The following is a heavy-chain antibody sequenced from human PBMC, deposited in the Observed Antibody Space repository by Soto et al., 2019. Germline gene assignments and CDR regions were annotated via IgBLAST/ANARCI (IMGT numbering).Heavy chain of an antibody. Sequence: QVQLQESGPGLVKPSETLSLTCTVSGGSISSYYWSWIRQPAGKGLEWIGRIYTSGSTNYNPSLKSRVTMAVDTSKNQFSLKLSSVTAADTAVYYCARDRYDFWSGYNFDLWGRGTLVTVSS. CDR2: IYTSGST. CDR3: ARDRYDFWSGYNFDL. CDR1: GGSISSYY. V-gene: IGHV4-4*07. J-gene: IGHJ2*01. D-gene: IGHD3-3*01.